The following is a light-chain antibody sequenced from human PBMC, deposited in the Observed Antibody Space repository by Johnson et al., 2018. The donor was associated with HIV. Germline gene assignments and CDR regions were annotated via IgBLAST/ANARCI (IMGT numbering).Light chain of an antibody. V-gene: IGLV1-51*01. J-gene: IGLJ1*01. CDR3: GTCDNSLIARYV. Sequence: QSVLTQPPSVSAAPGQRVTISCSGSSSNIGSNYVSWYQQLPGTAPKLLIYDNSKRPSKIPDRFSGSKSVTSATLGITGLQTGDEADYYCGTCDNSLIARYVFVTGTKVTVL. CDR2: DNS. CDR1: SSNIGSNY.